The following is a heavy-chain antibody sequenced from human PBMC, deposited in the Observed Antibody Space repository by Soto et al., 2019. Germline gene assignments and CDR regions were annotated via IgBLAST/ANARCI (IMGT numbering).Heavy chain of an antibody. CDR2: MNPNSGNT. Sequence: QVQLVQSGAEVKKPGASVKVSCKASGYTFTSYDINWVRQATGQGLEWMGWMNPNSGNTGYAQKFQGRVTMTRNTSISTAYMELSSLRSEDTAVYYCARGVYYDFWSGPDDYYYSMDVWGKGTPVTVSS. CDR3: ARGVYYDFWSGPDDYYYSMDV. J-gene: IGHJ6*03. D-gene: IGHD3-3*01. V-gene: IGHV1-8*01. CDR1: GYTFTSYD.